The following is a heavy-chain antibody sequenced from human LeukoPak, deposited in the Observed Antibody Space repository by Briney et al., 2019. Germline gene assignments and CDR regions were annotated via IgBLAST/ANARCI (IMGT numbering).Heavy chain of an antibody. CDR1: GFIFNKAW. D-gene: IGHD2-21*01. Sequence: GGSLRLSCAASGFIFNKAWMNWVRQAPGKGPEWVGRIKSNNDGGTTDYASPVEGRFIISRDDSKNTIYLQMNRLIIDDTAIYYCTPVMVEDRGLWGQGTLVTVSS. V-gene: IGHV3-15*01. CDR2: IKSNNDGGTT. J-gene: IGHJ1*01. CDR3: TPVMVEDRGL.